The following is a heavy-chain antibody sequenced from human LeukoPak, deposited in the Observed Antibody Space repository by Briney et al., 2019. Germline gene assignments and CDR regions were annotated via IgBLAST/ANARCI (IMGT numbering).Heavy chain of an antibody. CDR3: AREDTMATIIY. V-gene: IGHV4-34*01. D-gene: IGHD5-24*01. CDR1: GGSFSGYY. J-gene: IGHJ4*02. CDR2: INHSGST. Sequence: SETLSLTCAVYGGSFSGYYWSWIRQPPGKGLEWIGEINHSGSTNYNPSLKSRVTISVDTSKNQFSLKLSSVTAADTAVYYCAREDTMATIIYWGQGTLVTVSS.